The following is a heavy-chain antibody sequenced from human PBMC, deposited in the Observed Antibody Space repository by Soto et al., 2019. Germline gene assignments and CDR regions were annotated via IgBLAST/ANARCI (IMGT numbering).Heavy chain of an antibody. D-gene: IGHD6-19*01. V-gene: IGHV3-48*02. CDR3: ARDLGWAFDS. J-gene: IGHJ4*02. Sequence: EVQLVESGGGSVQPGGSLRLSCAASGSTFSTFSMTWVRQAPGRGLEWISYISGGGRPISYADSVKGRFTISRDNAKNSLYLQMDSLTDEDTAVYYCARDLGWAFDSWGQGTLVTVSS. CDR1: GSTFSTFS. CDR2: ISGGGRPI.